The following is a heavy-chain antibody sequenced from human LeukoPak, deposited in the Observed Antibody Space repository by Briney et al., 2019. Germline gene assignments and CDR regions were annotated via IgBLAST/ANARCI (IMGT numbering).Heavy chain of an antibody. Sequence: SETLSLTCTVSGGSISSYYWSWIRQPPGKGLEWIGYIYYSGSTNYNPSLKSRVTISVDTSKNQFSLKLSSVTAADTAVYYCARVVVVVAATRPSYRMDVWGQGTTVTVSS. CDR2: IYYSGST. D-gene: IGHD2-15*01. J-gene: IGHJ6*02. V-gene: IGHV4-59*01. CDR3: ARVVVVVAATRPSYRMDV. CDR1: GGSISSYY.